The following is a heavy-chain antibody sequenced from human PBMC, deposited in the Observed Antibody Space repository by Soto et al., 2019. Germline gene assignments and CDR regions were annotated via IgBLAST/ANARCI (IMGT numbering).Heavy chain of an antibody. J-gene: IGHJ4*02. CDR3: TRGQGNH. V-gene: IGHV1-8*01. CDR2: MNPFSRNA. Sequence: QVQLVQSGAEVKKPGASVRVSCKASGYTFTSYDIYWVRQATGQGLEWMGWMNPFSRNAVYTQKFQDRVNMPRDTSINTAYMEMSGLRSEDTAVYYCTRGQGNHWGQGSLVTVSS. CDR1: GYTFTSYD.